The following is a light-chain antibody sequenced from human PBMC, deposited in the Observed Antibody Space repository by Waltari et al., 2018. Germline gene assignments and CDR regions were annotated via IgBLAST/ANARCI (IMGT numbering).Light chain of an antibody. V-gene: IGKV1-17*01. CDR3: LQHNSYPWT. J-gene: IGKJ1*01. CDR1: QGIRSY. Sequence: DIQMTQSPSSLSASVGDTVTITCRASQGIRSYLNWFQQKPGKSPNLLIYAASSLESGVPARFSGSGSGTECTLTISSLQPEDFAAYYCLQHNSYPWTFGQGTKVEIK. CDR2: AAS.